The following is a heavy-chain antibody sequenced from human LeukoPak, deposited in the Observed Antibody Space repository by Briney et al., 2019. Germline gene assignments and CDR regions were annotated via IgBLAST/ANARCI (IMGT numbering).Heavy chain of an antibody. CDR2: ISGSGGST. V-gene: IGHV3-23*01. J-gene: IGHJ5*02. D-gene: IGHD3-3*01. CDR1: GFTFSSYA. Sequence: GGSLRLSCAASGFTFSSYAMSWVRQAPGKGREWVSSISGSGGSTYYADSVKGRFTISRDNSKNSLYLQMNSLRAEDTAVYYCARGGDFWSGFAAHNWFDPWGQGTLVTVSS. CDR3: ARGGDFWSGFAAHNWFDP.